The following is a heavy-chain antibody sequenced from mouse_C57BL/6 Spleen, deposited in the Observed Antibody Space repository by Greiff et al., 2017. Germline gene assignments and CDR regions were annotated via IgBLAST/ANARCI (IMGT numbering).Heavy chain of an antibody. CDR3: TITTVDYWYFDV. CDR1: GFNIKDDY. J-gene: IGHJ1*03. Sequence: VQLQQSGAELVRPGASVKLSCTASGFNIKDDYMHWVKQRPEQGLEWIGWIDPENGDTEYASKFQGKATITADTSSNTAYLQRSSLTSEDTAVYYCTITTVDYWYFDVWGTGTTVTVSS. D-gene: IGHD1-1*01. CDR2: IDPENGDT. V-gene: IGHV14-4*01.